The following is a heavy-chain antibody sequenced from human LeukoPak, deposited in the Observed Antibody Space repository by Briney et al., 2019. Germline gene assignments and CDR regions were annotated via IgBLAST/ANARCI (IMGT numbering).Heavy chain of an antibody. V-gene: IGHV1-8*01. Sequence: ASVTVSCTASGYTFTSYDFNWVRQAPGQGLEWMGWMSPNSGNTGYAQESQGRVTMTRDTSINTAYMELSSLRSEDTAVYYCARGPPNWGYDYWGQGTLVTVSS. D-gene: IGHD7-27*01. CDR1: GYTFTSYD. J-gene: IGHJ4*02. CDR2: MSPNSGNT. CDR3: ARGPPNWGYDY.